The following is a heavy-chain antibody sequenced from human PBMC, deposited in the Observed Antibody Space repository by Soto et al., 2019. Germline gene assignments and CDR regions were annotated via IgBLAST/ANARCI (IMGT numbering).Heavy chain of an antibody. V-gene: IGHV3-53*01. Sequence: EVQLVESGGGLIQPGGSLRLSCAASGFTVSSNYMSWVRQAPGKGLEWVSVIYSGGSTYYAYSVKGRFTISSDNSKNTLYLQMNSLRAADTAVYYCARDRVESGYPEYFQHWGQGTLVTVSS. J-gene: IGHJ1*01. CDR1: GFTVSSNY. D-gene: IGHD3-22*01. CDR3: ARDRVESGYPEYFQH. CDR2: IYSGGST.